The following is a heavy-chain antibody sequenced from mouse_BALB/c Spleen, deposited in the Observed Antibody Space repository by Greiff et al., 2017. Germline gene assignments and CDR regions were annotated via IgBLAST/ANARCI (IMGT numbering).Heavy chain of an antibody. CDR1: GYSFTSYY. V-gene: IGHV1S135*01. CDR2: IDPFNGGT. D-gene: IGHD1-2*01. Sequence: EVQLVESGPELMKPGASVKISCKASGYSFTSYYMHWVKQSHGKSLEWIGYIDPFNGGTSYNQKFKGKATLTVDKSSSTAYMHLSSLTSEDSAVYYCARSQFITTATDYWGQGTTLTVSS. J-gene: IGHJ2*01. CDR3: ARSQFITTATDY.